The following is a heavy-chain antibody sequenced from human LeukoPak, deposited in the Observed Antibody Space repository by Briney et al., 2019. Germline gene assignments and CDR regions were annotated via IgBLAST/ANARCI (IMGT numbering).Heavy chain of an antibody. CDR3: ARDRGSRDGYNSDRAIQDDY. CDR1: GYTFTGYY. CDR2: INPNSGGT. Sequence: ASVKVSCKASGYTFTGYYMHWVRQAPGQGLEWMGWINPNSGGTNYAQKFQGRVTMTRDTSISTAYMELSRLRSDDTAVYYCARDRGSRDGYNSDRAIQDDYWGQGTLVTVSS. D-gene: IGHD5-24*01. V-gene: IGHV1-2*02. J-gene: IGHJ4*02.